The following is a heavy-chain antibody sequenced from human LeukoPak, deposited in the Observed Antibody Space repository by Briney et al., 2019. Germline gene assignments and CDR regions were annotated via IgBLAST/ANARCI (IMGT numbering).Heavy chain of an antibody. D-gene: IGHD6-13*01. J-gene: IGHJ4*02. CDR1: GYIFTTYW. Sequence: GASLQISCKGSGYIFTTYWIGWVRQLPGKGLEWMGIIYPGDSDTTYSPSFQGQVIMSVDKSISTAYLQWSSLKASDTAMYYCARHLVVGSWVDYWGQGTLVTVSS. CDR2: IYPGDSDT. V-gene: IGHV5-51*01. CDR3: ARHLVVGSWVDY.